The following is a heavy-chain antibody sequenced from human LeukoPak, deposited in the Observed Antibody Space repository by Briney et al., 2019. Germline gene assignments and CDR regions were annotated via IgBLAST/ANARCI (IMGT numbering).Heavy chain of an antibody. J-gene: IGHJ5*02. D-gene: IGHD2-15*01. CDR1: GFTFSSYG. Sequence: GGSLRLSCAASGFTFSSYGMSWVRQAPGKGLEWVSRIITSSDRTYYADSVKGRFTISRDNSKNTLYLEMNSLRAEDTAVYYCAKGGYTTCFDPWGQGTLVTVSS. CDR3: AKGGYTTCFDP. CDR2: IITSSDRT. V-gene: IGHV3-23*01.